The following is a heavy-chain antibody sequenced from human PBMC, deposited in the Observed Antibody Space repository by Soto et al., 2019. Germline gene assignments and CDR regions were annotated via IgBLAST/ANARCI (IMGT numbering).Heavy chain of an antibody. V-gene: IGHV5-10-1*01. CDR2: IDPSDSQT. D-gene: IGHD3-22*01. CDR1: GYSFAGYW. CDR3: ARQIYDSDTGPNFQYYFDS. Sequence: AGKSLKISCKGSGYSFAGYWITWVRQKPGKGLEWMGRIDPSDSQTYYSPSFRGHVTISVTKSITTVFLQWSSLRASDTAMYYCARQIYDSDTGPNFQYYFDSWGQGTLVTVS. J-gene: IGHJ4*02.